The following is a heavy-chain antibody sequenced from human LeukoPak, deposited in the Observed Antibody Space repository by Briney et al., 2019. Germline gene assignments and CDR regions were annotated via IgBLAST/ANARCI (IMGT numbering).Heavy chain of an antibody. CDR3: ARVRQWLVHYFDY. D-gene: IGHD6-19*01. CDR1: GYTFTSYG. CDR2: ISAYNGNT. V-gene: IGHV1-18*01. J-gene: IGHJ4*02. Sequence: ASVKVSCKASGYTFTSYGISWVRQAPGQGLEWMGWISAYNGNTNYAQKLQGRVTMTTDTSTSTACMELRSLRSDDTAVYYCARVRQWLVHYFDYWGQGTLVTVSS.